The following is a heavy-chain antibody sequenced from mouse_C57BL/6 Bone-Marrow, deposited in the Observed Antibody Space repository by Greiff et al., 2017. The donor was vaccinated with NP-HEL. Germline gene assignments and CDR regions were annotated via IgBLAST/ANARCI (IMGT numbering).Heavy chain of an antibody. V-gene: IGHV1-15*01. Sequence: VQLQQSGAELVRPGASVTLSCKASGYTFTDYEMHWVKQTPVHGLEWIGAIDPETGGTAYNQKFKGKAILTADKSSSTAYMELRSLTSEDSAVYYCTRSRLGGFADWGQGTLVTVSA. CDR3: TRSRLGGFAD. CDR2: IDPETGGT. CDR1: GYTFTDYE. D-gene: IGHD1-2*01. J-gene: IGHJ3*01.